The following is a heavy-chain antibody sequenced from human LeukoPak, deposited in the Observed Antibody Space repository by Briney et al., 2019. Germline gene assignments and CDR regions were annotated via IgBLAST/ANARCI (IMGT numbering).Heavy chain of an antibody. D-gene: IGHD4-11*01. CDR1: GGSISSSSYY. V-gene: IGHV4-61*01. CDR2: IYYSGST. Sequence: SETLSLTCTVSGGSISSSSYYWSWIRQPPGKGLEWIGYIYYSGSTNYNPSLKSRVTISVDTSKNQFSLKLSSVTAADTAVYYCAKFDYTDYYYYMDVWGKGTTVTVSS. CDR3: AKFDYTDYYYYMDV. J-gene: IGHJ6*03.